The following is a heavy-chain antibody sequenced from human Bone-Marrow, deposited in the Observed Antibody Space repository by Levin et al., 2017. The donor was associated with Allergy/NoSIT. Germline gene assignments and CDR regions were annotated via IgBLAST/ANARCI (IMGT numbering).Heavy chain of an antibody. CDR3: ARTSLDY. V-gene: IGHV4-34*01. CDR2: INHSGST. Sequence: PGGSLRLSCAVYGGSFSGYYWSWIRQPPGKGLEWIGEINHSGSTNYNPSLKSRVTISVDTSKNQFSLKLSSVTAADTAVYYCARTSLDYWGQGTLVTVSS. CDR1: GGSFSGYY. J-gene: IGHJ4*02.